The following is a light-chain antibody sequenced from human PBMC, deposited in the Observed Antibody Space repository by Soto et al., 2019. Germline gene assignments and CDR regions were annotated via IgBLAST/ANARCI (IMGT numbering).Light chain of an antibody. CDR2: EVA. Sequence: QPVLTQPASVSGSPGQSITISCTGTSSDVGTYDLVSWFQQRPGKPPQLMIYEVAQRPSGVSNRFSGSKSGNTASLTISGLQAEDEADYYCCSYAGHESQIYVFGTGTKVTVL. CDR3: CSYAGHESQIYV. CDR1: SSDVGTYDL. V-gene: IGLV2-23*02. J-gene: IGLJ1*01.